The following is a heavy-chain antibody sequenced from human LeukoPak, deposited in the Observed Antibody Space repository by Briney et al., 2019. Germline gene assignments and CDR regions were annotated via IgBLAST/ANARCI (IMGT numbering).Heavy chain of an antibody. V-gene: IGHV4-38-2*01. CDR2: ISPSGNT. Sequence: PSETLSLTCAVSGYSISSDSYWGWIRPPPGEGLEWIGSISPSGNTYYNPSLKSRISISLDTSKNQFSLKLTSMTAADTAFYYCARRAYSDLYFDYWGQGTLVTVSS. CDR3: ARRAYSDLYFDY. D-gene: IGHD4-11*01. CDR1: GYSISSDSY. J-gene: IGHJ4*02.